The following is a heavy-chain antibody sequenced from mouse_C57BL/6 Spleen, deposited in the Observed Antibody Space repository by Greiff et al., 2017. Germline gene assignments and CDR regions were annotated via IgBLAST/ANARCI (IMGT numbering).Heavy chain of an antibody. Sequence: QVQLQQPGAELVKPGASVKLSCNASGYTFTSYWMHWVKQRPGQGPEWIGMIHPNSGSTNYNEKFKGKATLTVDKSSSTAYMQLSSLTSEDSAVYYCARWTLYHAGYWGQGTTLTVSS. CDR3: ARWTLYHAGY. J-gene: IGHJ2*01. V-gene: IGHV1-64*01. CDR2: IHPNSGST. D-gene: IGHD2-1*01. CDR1: GYTFTSYW.